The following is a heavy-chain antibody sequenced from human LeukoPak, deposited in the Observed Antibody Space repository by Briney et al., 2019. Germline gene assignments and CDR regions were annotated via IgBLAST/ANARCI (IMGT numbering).Heavy chain of an antibody. V-gene: IGHV3-30*02. Sequence: GGSLRLSCAASGFTFSTYGMHWVRQAPGKGLDWVTFIRYDGSNKYYTDSVKGRFTIPRDNSKNTLHLQMISLRAENTAVYYCAKDGKNDGLDIWGQGTLVTVSS. CDR2: IRYDGSNK. CDR1: GFTFSTYG. CDR3: AKDGKNDGLDI. D-gene: IGHD1-1*01. J-gene: IGHJ3*02.